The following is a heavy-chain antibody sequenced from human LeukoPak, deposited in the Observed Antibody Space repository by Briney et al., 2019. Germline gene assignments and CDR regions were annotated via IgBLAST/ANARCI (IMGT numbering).Heavy chain of an antibody. CDR2: ISYHGNNK. V-gene: IGHV3-30*09. CDR1: GFIFSDFA. Sequence: PGTSLTLSCAASGFIFSDFAMHWVRQAPGKGLEWVAVISYHGNNKYYADSVKGRFAISRDNARNTLYLQMNSLRPEDAAVYSCVREDYGEYYFDYWGQGTLVTVSS. CDR3: VREDYGEYYFDY. D-gene: IGHD4-17*01. J-gene: IGHJ4*02.